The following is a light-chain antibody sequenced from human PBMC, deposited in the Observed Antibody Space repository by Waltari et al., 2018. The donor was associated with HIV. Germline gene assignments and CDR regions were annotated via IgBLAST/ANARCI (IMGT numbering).Light chain of an antibody. Sequence: QSALTQPRSVSASLGQSVTISCTGTRSDVGGDNYVSWCQHHPGKPPKVLIYDVRDRPSGVPDRFSGSKSGNTASLTISGLQADDEADYYCCSYAGTNTYVFGTGTTVTVL. CDR1: RSDVGGDNY. CDR2: DVR. J-gene: IGLJ1*01. CDR3: CSYAGTNTYV. V-gene: IGLV2-11*01.